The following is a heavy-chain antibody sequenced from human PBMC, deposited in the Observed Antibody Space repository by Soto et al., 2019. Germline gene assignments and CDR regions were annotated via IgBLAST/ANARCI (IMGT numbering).Heavy chain of an antibody. J-gene: IGHJ6*02. V-gene: IGHV3-21*01. D-gene: IGHD6-19*01. CDR3: ARVRSSGGWFYYGMDV. CDR2: ISSSSSYI. Sequence: GGSLRLSCAASGFTFSSYSMNWVRQAPGKGLEWVSSISSSSSYIYYADSVKGRFTISRDNAKNSLYLQMNSLRAEDTAVYYCARVRSSGGWFYYGMDVWGQGTTVTVSS. CDR1: GFTFSSYS.